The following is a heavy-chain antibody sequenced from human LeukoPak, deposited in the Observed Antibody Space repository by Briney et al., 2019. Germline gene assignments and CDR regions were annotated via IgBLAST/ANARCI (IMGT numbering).Heavy chain of an antibody. D-gene: IGHD2-2*01. J-gene: IGHJ6*02. CDR2: IRSKTDGGTT. CDR3: TTDLSDIVVVPAAMRYGFGYYYYGMDV. V-gene: IGHV3-15*01. Sequence: GGSLRLSCAASGFTFSNAWMSWVRQAPGKGLEWVGRIRSKTDGGTTDYAAPVKGRFTISRDDSKNTLYLQMNSLKTEDTAVYYCTTDLSDIVVVPAAMRYGFGYYYYGMDVWGQGTTVTVSS. CDR1: GFTFSNAW.